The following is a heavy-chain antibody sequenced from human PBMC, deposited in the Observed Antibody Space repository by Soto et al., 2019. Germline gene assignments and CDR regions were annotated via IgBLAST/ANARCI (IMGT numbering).Heavy chain of an antibody. Sequence: GGSLRLSCKASGFMFNNSAMTWVRQAPGQGLQWVASVSDNGGSRGGTYYADSVKGRFTISRDNSKNTLYLQLDSLTGADTAVYYCARAKAVVIAALDIWGQGTMVTVSS. D-gene: IGHD2-21*01. CDR2: VSDNGGSRGGT. CDR3: ARAKAVVIAALDI. CDR1: GFMFNNSA. V-gene: IGHV3-23*01. J-gene: IGHJ3*02.